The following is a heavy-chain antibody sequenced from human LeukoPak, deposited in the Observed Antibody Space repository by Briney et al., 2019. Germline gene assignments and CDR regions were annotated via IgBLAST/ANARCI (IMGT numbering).Heavy chain of an antibody. V-gene: IGHV3-48*02. CDR2: ISSSSSSI. CDR3: ARLDTSMVEDY. D-gene: IGHD5-18*01. J-gene: IGHJ4*02. Sequence: PGGSLRLSSAASGFTFSSYSMNWVRQAPGKGLEWVSYISSSSSSIYYADSVKGRFTISRDNAKNSLYLRMNSLRDEDTAVYYCARLDTSMVEDYWGQGTLVTVSS. CDR1: GFTFSSYS.